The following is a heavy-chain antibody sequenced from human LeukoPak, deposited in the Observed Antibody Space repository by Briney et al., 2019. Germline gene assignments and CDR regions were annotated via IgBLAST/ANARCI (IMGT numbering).Heavy chain of an antibody. CDR1: GFSFITYW. J-gene: IGHJ4*02. V-gene: IGHV3-7*01. CDR3: ARDPESSSFDL. Sequence: GRSLGLSCAASGFSFITYWMSWVRQTAEKGLEFVANIDQGGSVRNYMDSLKGRCTISRDNAKKSLYLEINSLRADDTAVYYCARDPESSSFDLWGRGALVTVSS. D-gene: IGHD6-13*01. CDR2: IDQGGSVR.